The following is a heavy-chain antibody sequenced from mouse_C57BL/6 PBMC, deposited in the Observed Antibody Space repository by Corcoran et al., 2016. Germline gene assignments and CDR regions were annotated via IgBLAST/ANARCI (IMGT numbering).Heavy chain of an antibody. CDR1: GYTFTDYY. CDR3: ARSLVVFAY. J-gene: IGHJ3*01. V-gene: IGHV1-26*01. CDR2: INPNNGGT. D-gene: IGHD1-1*02. Sequence: EVQLQQSGPELVKPGASVKISCKASGYTFTDYYMNWVKQSHGKSLEWIGDINPNNGGTSYNQKFKGKATLTVDKSSSTAYKELRSLTSEDSADYYCARSLVVFAYGGQGTLVTVSA.